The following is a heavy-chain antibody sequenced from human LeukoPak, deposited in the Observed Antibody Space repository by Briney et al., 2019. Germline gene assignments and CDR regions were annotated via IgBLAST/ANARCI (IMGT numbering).Heavy chain of an antibody. Sequence: ASVKVSCKASGYTFTTHTIHWVRQAPGQRLEWMGWINAGNGNTKYSQEFQGRVTITRDTSASTAYMELSSLRSEDMAVYYCARGPTRFSGYDSRYYFDYWGQGTLVTVSS. CDR3: ARGPTRFSGYDSRYYFDY. V-gene: IGHV1-3*03. D-gene: IGHD5-12*01. J-gene: IGHJ4*02. CDR1: GYTFTTHT. CDR2: INAGNGNT.